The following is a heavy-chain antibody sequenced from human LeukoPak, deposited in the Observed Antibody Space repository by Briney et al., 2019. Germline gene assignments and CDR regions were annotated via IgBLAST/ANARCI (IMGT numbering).Heavy chain of an antibody. CDR3: AREPPHSGMDV. D-gene: IGHD1-26*01. V-gene: IGHV3-48*03. Sequence: PGGSLRLSCAASGFTFNSYEMNWVRQAPGKGLEWVSYISSSGGTTYYADSMKGRFTISRDNAKNSLYLQMNSLKAEDTAVYYCAREPPHSGMDVWGKGTTVTASS. J-gene: IGHJ6*04. CDR1: GFTFNSYE. CDR2: ISSSGGTT.